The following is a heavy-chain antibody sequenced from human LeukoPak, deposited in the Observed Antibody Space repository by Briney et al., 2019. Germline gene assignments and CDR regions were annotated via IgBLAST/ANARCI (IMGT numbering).Heavy chain of an antibody. CDR1: GYTFTSYY. J-gene: IGHJ6*03. Sequence: GASVTVSCKASGYTFTSYYMHWVRQAPGQGLEWMGIINPSGGSTIYAQKFQGRVTMTRDMSTSTAYMELRSLRSDDTAVYYCAGDTTYDFWSGSIYYYYMDVWGKGTTVTVSS. CDR3: AGDTTYDFWSGSIYYYYMDV. D-gene: IGHD3-3*01. V-gene: IGHV1-46*01. CDR2: INPSGGST.